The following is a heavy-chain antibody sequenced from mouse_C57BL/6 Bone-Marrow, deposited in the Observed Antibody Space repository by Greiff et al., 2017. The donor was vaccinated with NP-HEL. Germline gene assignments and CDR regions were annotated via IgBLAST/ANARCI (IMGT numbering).Heavy chain of an antibody. V-gene: IGHV1-64*01. D-gene: IGHD2-3*01. J-gene: IGHJ2*01. Sequence: VQLQQPGAELVKPGASVKLSCKASGYTFISYWMHWVKQRPGQGLEWIGMIHPNSGSTNYNEKFKSKATLTVDKSSSTAYMQLSSLTSEDSAVYYCARWLLRDCDYWGQGTTLTVSS. CDR2: IHPNSGST. CDR1: GYTFISYW. CDR3: ARWLLRDCDY.